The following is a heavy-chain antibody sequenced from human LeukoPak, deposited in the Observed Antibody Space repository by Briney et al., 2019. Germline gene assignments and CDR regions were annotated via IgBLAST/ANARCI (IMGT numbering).Heavy chain of an antibody. Sequence: GGSLRLSCTASGFTFSNHGMNWVRQAPGKGLEWISYISSTSTDIYCVDSVKGRFTISRDNAKNSLYLQMNSLRPEDTSIYYCARRGPYFDYWGQGILVTVSS. D-gene: IGHD3-10*01. CDR1: GFTFSNHG. J-gene: IGHJ4*02. CDR2: ISSTSTDI. V-gene: IGHV3-21*05. CDR3: ARRGPYFDY.